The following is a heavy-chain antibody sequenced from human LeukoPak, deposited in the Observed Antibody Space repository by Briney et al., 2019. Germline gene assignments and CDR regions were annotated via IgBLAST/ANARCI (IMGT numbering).Heavy chain of an antibody. V-gene: IGHV4-39*01. CDR1: GGSISSSSYY. CDR2: IYYSGST. J-gene: IGHJ4*02. Sequence: SETLSVTCTVSGGSISSSSYYWGWIRQPPGKGLEWIGSIYYSGSTYYNPSLKSRVTISVDTSKNQFSLKLSSVTAADTAVYYCARLSPGVAVAGKHMFDYWGQRTRGSVSS. CDR3: ARLSPGVAVAGKHMFDY. D-gene: IGHD6-19*01.